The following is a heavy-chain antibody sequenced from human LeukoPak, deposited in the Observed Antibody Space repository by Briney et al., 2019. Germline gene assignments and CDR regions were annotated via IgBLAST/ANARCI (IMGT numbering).Heavy chain of an antibody. CDR1: GYTFTSYG. CDR3: ARDLAYYYDSSGSRDVDYYYYGMDV. V-gene: IGHV1-18*01. CDR2: ISAYNGNT. D-gene: IGHD3-22*01. J-gene: IGHJ6*02. Sequence: ASVKVSCKASGYTFTSYGISWVRQAPGQGLEWMGWISAYNGNTNYAQKLQGRVTMTTDTSTSTAYMELRSLRSDDTVVYYCARDLAYYYDSSGSRDVDYYYYGMDVWGQGTTVTVSS.